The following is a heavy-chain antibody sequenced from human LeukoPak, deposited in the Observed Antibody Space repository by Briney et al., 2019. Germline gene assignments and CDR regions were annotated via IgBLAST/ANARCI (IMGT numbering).Heavy chain of an antibody. V-gene: IGHV3-7*03. CDR3: ARDLISGYLN. D-gene: IGHD1-1*01. Sequence: GGSLRLSCAASGFTLSSYWMSWVRQAPGKGLEWVANIKQDGSEKYYVDSVKGRFTISRDNAKNSLYLQMNSLRAEDTAVYYCARDLISGYLNWGQGTLVTVSS. CDR1: GFTLSSYW. CDR2: IKQDGSEK. J-gene: IGHJ4*02.